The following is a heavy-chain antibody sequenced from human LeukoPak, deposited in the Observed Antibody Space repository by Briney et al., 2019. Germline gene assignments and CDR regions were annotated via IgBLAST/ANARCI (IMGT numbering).Heavy chain of an antibody. CDR2: INHSGST. D-gene: IGHD1-26*01. J-gene: IGHJ4*02. CDR3: ARGRRECSGSYYLRD. Sequence: SETLSLTCAVYGGSFSGYYWSWIRQPPGKGLEWIGEINHSGSTNYNPSLKSRVTISVDTSKNQFSLKLSSVTAADTAVYYCARGRRECSGSYYLRDWGQGTLVTVSS. CDR1: GGSFSGYY. V-gene: IGHV4-34*01.